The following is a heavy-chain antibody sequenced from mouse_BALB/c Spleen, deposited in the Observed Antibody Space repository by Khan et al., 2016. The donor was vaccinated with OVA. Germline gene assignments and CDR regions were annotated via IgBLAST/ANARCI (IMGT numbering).Heavy chain of an antibody. CDR2: VSTGGGYT. D-gene: IGHD1-1*01. CDR3: TRLAYYYDSGGFAY. Sequence: EVELVESGGDLVKPGGSLKLSCAASGFTFSTYGMSWVRQTPDKRLEWVATVSTGGGYTYYPDSVKGRFTISRDNAKNTLYLQMSGLKSEETAMFYRTRLAYYYDSGGFAYWGQGTLVTVSA. V-gene: IGHV5-6*01. J-gene: IGHJ3*01. CDR1: GFTFSTYG.